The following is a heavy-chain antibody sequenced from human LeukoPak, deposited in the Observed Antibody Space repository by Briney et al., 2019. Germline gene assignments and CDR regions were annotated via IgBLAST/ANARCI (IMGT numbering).Heavy chain of an antibody. Sequence: PSETLSLTCTVSGGSISSYYWSWIRQPPGKGLEWIGYIYYSGSTNYNPSLKSRVTISVDTSKNQFSLKLSSVTAADTAVYYCARVKGVIVGAMDYWGQGTLVTVSS. CDR2: IYYSGST. CDR1: GGSISSYY. J-gene: IGHJ4*02. CDR3: ARVKGVIVGAMDY. V-gene: IGHV4-59*12. D-gene: IGHD1-26*01.